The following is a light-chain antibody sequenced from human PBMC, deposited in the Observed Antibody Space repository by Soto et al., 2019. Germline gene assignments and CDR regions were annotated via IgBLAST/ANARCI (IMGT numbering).Light chain of an antibody. J-gene: IGKJ5*01. CDR1: QSVGTGL. Sequence: EILLTQSPDTRSLSPVERATLSCRAAQSVGTGLAWYQHKTGQAPSLLISGAPSGATGIPDRFSGSGSETSFTPTIGRLEPEDFALYYCQPGQSGHPITFGKGPRLEIK. V-gene: IGKV3-20*01. CDR2: GAP. CDR3: QPGQSGHPIT.